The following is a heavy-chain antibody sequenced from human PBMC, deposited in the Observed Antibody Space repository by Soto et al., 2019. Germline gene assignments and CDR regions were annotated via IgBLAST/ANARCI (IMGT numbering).Heavy chain of an antibody. CDR1: GFSFENFG. CDR2: ISGSGFKK. V-gene: IGHV3-23*01. Sequence: GWSLRLSCAASGFSFENFGMSWVRQAPGKGLEWISSISGSGFKKYYADSVKGRFTISRDNSKSTVYLELNNLSAEDTAVYHCAKNQGVELVPLATVDWFDPWGQGSVVTASS. J-gene: IGHJ5*02. CDR3: AKNQGVELVPLATVDWFDP. D-gene: IGHD1-26*01.